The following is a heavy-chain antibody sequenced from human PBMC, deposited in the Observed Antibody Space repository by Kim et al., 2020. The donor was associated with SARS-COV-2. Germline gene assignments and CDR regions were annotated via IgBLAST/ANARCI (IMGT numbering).Heavy chain of an antibody. CDR2: IWYDGSNK. J-gene: IGHJ4*02. Sequence: GGSLRLSCAASGFTFSSYGMHWVRQAPGKGLEWVAVIWYDGSNKYYADSVKGRFTISRDNSKNTLYLQMNSLRAEDTAVYYCARDKPTVVTPEHCDYWGQGTLVTVSS. D-gene: IGHD2-21*02. CDR3: ARDKPTVVTPEHCDY. CDR1: GFTFSSYG. V-gene: IGHV3-33*01.